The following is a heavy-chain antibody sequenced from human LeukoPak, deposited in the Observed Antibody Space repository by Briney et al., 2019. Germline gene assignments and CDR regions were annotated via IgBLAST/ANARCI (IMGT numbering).Heavy chain of an antibody. J-gene: IGHJ4*02. Sequence: GGSLRLSCAASGFTFSSYGMNWVRQAPGKGLEWVSSVSSSSSYIYYADSVKGRFTISRDNAKNSLSLQMSSLRAEDTAVYYCARDQRATASTGSYFDYWGQGTLVTVSS. CDR3: ARDQRATASTGSYFDY. V-gene: IGHV3-21*01. CDR1: GFTFSSYG. D-gene: IGHD1-1*01. CDR2: VSSSSSYI.